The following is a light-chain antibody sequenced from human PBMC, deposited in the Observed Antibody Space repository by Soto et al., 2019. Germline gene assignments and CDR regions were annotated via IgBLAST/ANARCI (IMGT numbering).Light chain of an antibody. CDR1: QSISSN. CDR3: QQFNNWPWT. V-gene: IGKV3-15*01. J-gene: IGKJ1*01. Sequence: EIVIPQSPVTLTVSPGERATLYCRASQSISSNLAWHQQKPGQAPRLLIYGASTRATGIPDRFSGSGSGTEFTLTISSLQSEDLAVYYCQQFNNWPWTFGQGTKWIS. CDR2: GAS.